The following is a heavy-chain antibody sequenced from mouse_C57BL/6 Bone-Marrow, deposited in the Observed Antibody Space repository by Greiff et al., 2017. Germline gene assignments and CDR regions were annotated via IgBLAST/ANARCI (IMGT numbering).Heavy chain of an antibody. J-gene: IGHJ1*03. CDR1: GYTFTGYW. CDR2: ILPGSGST. CDR3: ARWLLRWDYWYFDV. D-gene: IGHD2-3*01. Sequence: QVQLQQSGAELMKPGASVKLSCKATGYTFTGYWLEWVKQRPGHGLEWIGEILPGSGSTNYNEKFKGKAPFTADTSSNTAYMQLSSLTTEDSAIYYGARWLLRWDYWYFDVWGTGTTVTVSS. V-gene: IGHV1-9*01.